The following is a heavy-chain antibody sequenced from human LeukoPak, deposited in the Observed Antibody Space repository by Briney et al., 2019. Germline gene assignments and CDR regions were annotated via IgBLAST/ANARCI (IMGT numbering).Heavy chain of an antibody. CDR1: GYTFTSYG. CDR2: ISAYNGNT. CDR3: ATHSYCGGDCYFGFDY. Sequence: ASVKVSCKASGYTFTSYGFSWVRQAPGQGLEWMGWISAYNGNTNYAQKLQGRVTMTTDTSTNTAYMELRSLRSDDTAVYYCATHSYCGGDCYFGFDYWGQGTLVTVSS. D-gene: IGHD2-21*02. J-gene: IGHJ4*02. V-gene: IGHV1-18*01.